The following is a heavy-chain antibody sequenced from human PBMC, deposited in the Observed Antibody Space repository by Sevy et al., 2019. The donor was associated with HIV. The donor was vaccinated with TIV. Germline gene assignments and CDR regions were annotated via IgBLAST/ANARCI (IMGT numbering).Heavy chain of an antibody. J-gene: IGHJ6*02. CDR1: GITFSSSW. CDR2: ISSDGSNT. V-gene: IGHV3-74*01. Sequence: GGSLRLSCAASGITFSSSWMHWVRQGPGRGLVWVSHISSDGSNTRYADSVKGRFTISRDNAKNMVYRQMNRLRAEDTAIYYGARDKNYAMDVWGQGTTVTVSS. CDR3: ARDKNYAMDV.